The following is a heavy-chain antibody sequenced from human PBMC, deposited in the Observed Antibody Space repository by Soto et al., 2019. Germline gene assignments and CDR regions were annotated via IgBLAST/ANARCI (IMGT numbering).Heavy chain of an antibody. CDR3: AKNTYYYDTSGTRPPGLGWFDP. CDR1: GFTFSSYA. J-gene: IGHJ5*02. CDR2: ISGSGDST. Sequence: EVQLLESGGGLVQPGGSLRLSCAASGFTFSSYATSWVRQAPGKGLEWVSVISGSGDSTYYADSVKGRFTISRDNSKNTLYLQMNSLRAEDTAVYYCAKNTYYYDTSGTRPPGLGWFDPWGQGTLVTVSS. D-gene: IGHD3-22*01. V-gene: IGHV3-23*01.